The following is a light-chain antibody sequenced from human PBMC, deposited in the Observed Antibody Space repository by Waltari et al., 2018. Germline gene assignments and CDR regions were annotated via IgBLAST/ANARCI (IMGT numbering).Light chain of an antibody. Sequence: QSALTQPPSASGSPGQSVTISCTGTSSDVGGYKFVSWYQQHPGRAPKLMIYEVNQRPSGCPDRFSRSKSGNTASLTVTGLQAEDEADYYCSSDAGSNNLVFGTGTKLTVL. J-gene: IGLJ1*01. CDR3: SSDAGSNNLV. V-gene: IGLV2-8*01. CDR2: EVN. CDR1: SSDVGGYKF.